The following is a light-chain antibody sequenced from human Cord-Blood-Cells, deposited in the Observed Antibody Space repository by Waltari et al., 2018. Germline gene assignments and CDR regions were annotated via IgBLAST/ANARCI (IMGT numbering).Light chain of an antibody. V-gene: IGLV5-45*03. CDR3: MIWHSSAVV. Sequence: QAVLTQPSSLSASPGASARLTCTLRSGINVGTYRISWYQKQPGSPPQYLLRYKSDSDKQQGSGVPSRFSGSKDASANAGILLISGLQSEDEADYYCMIWHSSAVVFGGGTKLTVL. CDR1: SGINVGTYR. J-gene: IGLJ2*01. CDR2: YKSDSDK.